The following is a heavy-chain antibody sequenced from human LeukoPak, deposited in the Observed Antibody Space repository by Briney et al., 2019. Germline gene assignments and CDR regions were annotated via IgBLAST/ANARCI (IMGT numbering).Heavy chain of an antibody. Sequence: PAGSLRLSCAASGFTFDDYGMSWVRQAPGKGLEWVSGINWNGGSTGYADSVKGRFTISRDNAKNSLYLQMNSLRAEDTALYYCARSGIAAAPLVFDYYDSSGLGYWGQGTLVTVSS. D-gene: IGHD3-22*01. CDR2: INWNGGST. V-gene: IGHV3-20*04. CDR1: GFTFDDYG. CDR3: ARSGIAAAPLVFDYYDSSGLGY. J-gene: IGHJ4*02.